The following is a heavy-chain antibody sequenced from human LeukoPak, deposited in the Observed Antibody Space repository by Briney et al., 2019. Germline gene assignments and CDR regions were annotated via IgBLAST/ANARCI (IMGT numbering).Heavy chain of an antibody. CDR3: ARDLLMVVALNWFDP. CDR2: IKQDGSEK. J-gene: IGHJ5*02. D-gene: IGHD2-15*01. CDR1: GFTFSSYW. Sequence: PGGSLRLSCAASGFTFSSYWMSWVRQAPGKGLEWVANIKQDGSEKYYVDSVKGRFTISRDNAKNSLYLQMNSLRAEDTAVYYCARDLLMVVALNWFDPWGQGTLVTVSS. V-gene: IGHV3-7*01.